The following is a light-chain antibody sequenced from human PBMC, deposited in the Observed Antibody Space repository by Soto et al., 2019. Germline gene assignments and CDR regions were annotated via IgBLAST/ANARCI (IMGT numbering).Light chain of an antibody. CDR2: SDN. V-gene: IGLV1-44*01. CDR3: AAWEVRFVV. J-gene: IGLJ7*01. CDR1: RSNIGTNT. Sequence: QSVLTQPPSASGTPGQRVTISCSGSRSNIGTNTVTWYQQLPGTAPKLLIYSDNQRPPGVPDRFSGSKSGTPASLAIIGLQSDDEAAYYCAAWEVRFVVFGGGTQLTVL.